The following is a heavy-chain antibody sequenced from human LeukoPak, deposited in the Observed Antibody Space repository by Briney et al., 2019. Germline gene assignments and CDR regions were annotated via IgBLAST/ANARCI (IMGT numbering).Heavy chain of an antibody. J-gene: IGHJ4*02. D-gene: IGHD2-2*01. CDR2: IYSGGST. CDR1: GFTVSSSY. V-gene: IGHV3-53*05. CDR3: AKDVPAAYFDY. Sequence: GGSLRLSCAASGFTVSSSYMSWVRQAPGKGLEWVSVIYSGGSTYYADSVKGRFTISRDNSKTTLYLQMNSLRPEDTAVYYCAKDVPAAYFDYWGQGTLVTVSS.